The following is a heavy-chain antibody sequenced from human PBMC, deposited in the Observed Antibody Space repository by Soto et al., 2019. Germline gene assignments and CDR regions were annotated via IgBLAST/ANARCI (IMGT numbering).Heavy chain of an antibody. D-gene: IGHD3-16*02. CDR3: ARGRYDYIWGSYRLYYFDY. V-gene: IGHV4-59*01. CDR1: GGSISSYY. J-gene: IGHJ4*02. CDR2: IYYSGST. Sequence: PSETLSLTCTVSGGSISSYYWSWIRQPPGKGLEWIGYIYYSGSTNYNPSLKSRVTISVDTSKNQFSLKLSSVTAADTAVYYCARGRYDYIWGSYRLYYFDYWGQGTLVPVS.